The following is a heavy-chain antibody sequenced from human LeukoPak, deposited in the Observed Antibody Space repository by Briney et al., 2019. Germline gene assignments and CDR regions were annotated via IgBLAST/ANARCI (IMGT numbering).Heavy chain of an antibody. D-gene: IGHD6-13*01. CDR3: ARVVGIAAAGTSAYGMDV. V-gene: IGHV4-59*01. CDR1: GGSISSYY. CDR2: IYYSGST. J-gene: IGHJ6*02. Sequence: PSETLSLTCTVSGGSISSYYWSWLRQPSGKGLEWIGYIYYSGSTNYNPSLKSRVTISVDTSKNQFSLKLSSVTAADTAVYYCARVVGIAAAGTSAYGMDVWGQGTTVTVSS.